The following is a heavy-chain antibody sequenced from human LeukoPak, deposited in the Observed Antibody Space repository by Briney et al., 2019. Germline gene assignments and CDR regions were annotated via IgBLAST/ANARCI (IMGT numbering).Heavy chain of an antibody. V-gene: IGHV1-18*01. J-gene: IGHJ6*03. CDR1: GYTFTSYG. CDR2: ISAYNGNT. Sequence: ASVKVSCKASGYTFTSYGISWVRQAPGQGLEWMGWISAYNGNTNYAQKLQGRVTMTTDTSTSTAYMELRSQRSDDTAVYYCARVVGLTGYSSSWYSGYYYYMDVWGKGTTVTVSS. D-gene: IGHD6-13*01. CDR3: ARVVGLTGYSSSWYSGYYYYMDV.